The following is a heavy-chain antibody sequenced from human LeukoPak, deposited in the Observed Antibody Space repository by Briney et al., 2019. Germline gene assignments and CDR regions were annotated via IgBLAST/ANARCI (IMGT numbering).Heavy chain of an antibody. V-gene: IGHV3-7*01. J-gene: IGHJ4*02. D-gene: IGHD3-3*01. Sequence: GGSLRLSCAASGFTFSSYWMSWVRQAPGKGLEWVANIKQDGSEKYYVDSVKGRFTIFRDNAKNSLYLQMNSLRAEDTAVYYCASSNNDFWSGYYGNFDYWGQGTLVTVSS. CDR3: ASSNNDFWSGYYGNFDY. CDR2: IKQDGSEK. CDR1: GFTFSSYW.